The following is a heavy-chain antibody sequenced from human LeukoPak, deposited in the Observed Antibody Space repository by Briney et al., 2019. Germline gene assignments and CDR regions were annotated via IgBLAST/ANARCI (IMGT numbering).Heavy chain of an antibody. D-gene: IGHD2-15*01. V-gene: IGHV4-34*01. Sequence: KPSETLSLTCAVYGGSFSGYYWSWIRQPPGKGLEWTGEINHSGSTNYNPSLKGRVTISVDTSKNQFSLKLSSVTAADTAVYYCARSGRYCSGGSCYYYYYYMDVWGKGTTVTVSS. CDR1: GGSFSGYY. J-gene: IGHJ6*03. CDR3: ARSGRYCSGGSCYYYYYYMDV. CDR2: INHSGST.